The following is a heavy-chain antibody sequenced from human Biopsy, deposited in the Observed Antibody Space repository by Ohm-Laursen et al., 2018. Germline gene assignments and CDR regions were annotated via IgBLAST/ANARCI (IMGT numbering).Heavy chain of an antibody. Sequence: TLSLTCAVYGGSFSGYYWSWIRQPPGKGVEWIGEMNHGGSTNYNSSLKSRVTISVDTSKNQFSLKLNSVTAADTAVYYCARGSNWNDWSFDYWGQGTVVTVPS. CDR3: ARGSNWNDWSFDY. CDR1: GGSFSGYY. D-gene: IGHD1-20*01. J-gene: IGHJ4*02. CDR2: MNHGGST. V-gene: IGHV4-34*01.